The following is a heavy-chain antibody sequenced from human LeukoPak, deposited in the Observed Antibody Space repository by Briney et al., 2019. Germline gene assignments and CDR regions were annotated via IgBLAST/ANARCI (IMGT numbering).Heavy chain of an antibody. Sequence: SETLSLTCSVSGGSLSNYFWSWLRQPPGKGLEWIGYIYYSGSTNYNPSLKSRVTISEDTSKNQLSLKLSSVTAADTATYYCAGNWSEAAREIWGQGTMVTVSS. D-gene: IGHD1-20*01. V-gene: IGHV4-59*08. CDR3: AGNWSEAAREI. CDR2: IYYSGST. CDR1: GGSLSNYF. J-gene: IGHJ3*02.